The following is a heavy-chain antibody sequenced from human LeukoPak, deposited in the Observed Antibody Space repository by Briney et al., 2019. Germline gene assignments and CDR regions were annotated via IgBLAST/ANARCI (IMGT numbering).Heavy chain of an antibody. CDR1: GYTFNGYY. J-gene: IGHJ4*02. D-gene: IGHD1-26*01. Sequence: GASVKVSCKAFGYTFNGYYMDWVRQAPGQGLEWMGIINPSGGSTSYAQKFQGRVTMTRDTSTSTVYMELSSLRSEDTAVYYCARARGQWEQTVRGGGFDYWGQGTLVTVSS. CDR3: ARARGQWEQTVRGGGFDY. V-gene: IGHV1-46*02. CDR2: INPSGGST.